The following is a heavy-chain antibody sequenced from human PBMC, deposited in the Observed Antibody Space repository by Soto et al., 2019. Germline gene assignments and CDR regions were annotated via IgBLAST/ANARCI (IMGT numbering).Heavy chain of an antibody. Sequence: GWSLRLSCAASGFTFSIYAMSWVRQAPGKGLEWVSAISGSGGSTYYADSVKGRFTISRDNSKNTLYLQMNSLRAEDTAVYYCAKDVTDIVVVPAATFFDYWGQGTLATVSS. D-gene: IGHD2-2*01. V-gene: IGHV3-23*01. CDR2: ISGSGGST. J-gene: IGHJ4*02. CDR3: AKDVTDIVVVPAATFFDY. CDR1: GFTFSIYA.